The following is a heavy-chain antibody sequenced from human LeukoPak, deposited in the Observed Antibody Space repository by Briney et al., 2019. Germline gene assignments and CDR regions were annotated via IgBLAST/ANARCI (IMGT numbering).Heavy chain of an antibody. V-gene: IGHV1-69*13. Sequence: SVKVSCKASGGTFSSYAISWVRQAPGQGLEWMGGIIPIFGTGNYAQKFQGRVTITADESTSTAYMELSSLRSEDTAVYYCAVDCSSTSCSLKYNWFDPWGQGTLVTVSS. CDR3: AVDCSSTSCSLKYNWFDP. CDR1: GGTFSSYA. J-gene: IGHJ5*02. CDR2: IIPIFGTG. D-gene: IGHD2-2*01.